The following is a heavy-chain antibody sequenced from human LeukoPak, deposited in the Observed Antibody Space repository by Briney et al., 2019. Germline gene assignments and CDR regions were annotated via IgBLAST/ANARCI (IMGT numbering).Heavy chain of an antibody. CDR2: IYYSGST. V-gene: IGHV4-39*01. Sequence: PSETLSLTCTVSGGSISSSSYYWVWIRQPPGKGLEWIGSIYYSGSTYYNPSLKSRVTISVDTSKNQFSLKLSSVTAADTAVYYCARLEGAVADILHWYFDLWGRGTLVTVSS. CDR1: GGSISSSSYY. CDR3: ARLEGAVADILHWYFDL. J-gene: IGHJ2*01. D-gene: IGHD6-19*01.